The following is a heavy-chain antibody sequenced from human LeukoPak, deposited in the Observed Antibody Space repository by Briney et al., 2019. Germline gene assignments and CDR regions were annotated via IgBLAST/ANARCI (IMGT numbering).Heavy chain of an antibody. CDR1: GFTFGDYA. CDR3: TRDLNDYSNFAGLVSADV. J-gene: IGHJ6*04. Sequence: PGRSLRLSCTASGFTFGDYAMSWFRQAPGKGLEWVGFIRSKAYGGTTEYAASVKGRFTISRDDSKSIAYLQMNSLKTEDTAVYYCTRDLNDYSNFAGLVSADVWGKGTTVTVSS. CDR2: IRSKAYGGTT. D-gene: IGHD4-11*01. V-gene: IGHV3-49*03.